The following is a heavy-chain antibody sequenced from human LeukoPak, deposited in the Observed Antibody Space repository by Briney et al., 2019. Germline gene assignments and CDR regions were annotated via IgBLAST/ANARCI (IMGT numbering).Heavy chain of an antibody. D-gene: IGHD4-11*01. J-gene: IGHJ6*02. CDR3: ARESKSHYGMDV. CDR2: ISSISSYL. V-gene: IGHV3-21*01. CDR1: GFTFSSYS. Sequence: GGSLRLSCAASGFTFSSYSMNWVRQPPGKGLEWVSSISSISSYLYYADSVKGRFTISRDNAKNSLYLQMNSLRAEDTAVYYCARESKSHYGMDVWGQGTTVTVSS.